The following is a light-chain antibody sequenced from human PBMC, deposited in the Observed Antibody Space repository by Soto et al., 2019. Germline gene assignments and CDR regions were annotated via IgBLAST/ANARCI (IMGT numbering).Light chain of an antibody. Sequence: VRMNQSPSTLSASVGDRVTITCRASQSIRSLLAWYQQKPGKAPKVLIYDASSLGSGVPSRFSGSGSGTEFTLTISSLQPDDFPTYFCQQYHTYSTFGQGTRLEIK. J-gene: IGKJ5*01. CDR2: DAS. CDR1: QSIRSL. CDR3: QQYHTYST. V-gene: IGKV1-5*01.